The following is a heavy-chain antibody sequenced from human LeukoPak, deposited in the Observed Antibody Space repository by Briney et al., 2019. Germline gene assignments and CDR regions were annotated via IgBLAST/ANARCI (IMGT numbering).Heavy chain of an antibody. Sequence: GGSLRLSCAASGFTLSSNYISWVRQAPGKGLEWVSVIYSGGNTYYPDAVTGRLTISRHNYKNTQYLPLNNLKADDTPVHYFLGGHYDTSGYYFYYFDYWGQGTLVTVSS. J-gene: IGHJ4*02. D-gene: IGHD3-22*01. V-gene: IGHV3-53*01. CDR2: IYSGGNT. CDR1: GFTLSSNY. CDR3: LGGHYDTSGYYFYYFDY.